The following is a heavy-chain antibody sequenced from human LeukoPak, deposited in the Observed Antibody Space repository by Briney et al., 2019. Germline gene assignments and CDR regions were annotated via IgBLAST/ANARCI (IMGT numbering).Heavy chain of an antibody. Sequence: SETLSLTCTVSGGSISSSGYYWDWVRQPPGKGLEWIGSIYYSETTYYNPSLRSRATISVDTPKSQFSLNLRSVTAVDTAVYYCARQVSDYYYYYIDVWGRGTAVTVSS. V-gene: IGHV4-39*01. D-gene: IGHD5/OR15-5a*01. CDR2: IYYSETT. CDR1: GGSISSSGYY. J-gene: IGHJ6*03. CDR3: ARQVSDYYYYYIDV.